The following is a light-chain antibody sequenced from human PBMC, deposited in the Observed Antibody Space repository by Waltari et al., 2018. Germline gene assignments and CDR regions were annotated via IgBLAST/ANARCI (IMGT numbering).Light chain of an antibody. Sequence: QSALPPLSSVSGSPGQSITTPCTCTSVDVGGYHYVSWYQQHPGKAPKLMIYDVSNRPSGVSNRFSGSKSGNTASLTISGLQAEDEADYYCSSYTSSSTLGFGTGTKVTVL. CDR1: SVDVGGYHY. CDR3: SSYTSSSTLG. J-gene: IGLJ1*01. CDR2: DVS. V-gene: IGLV2-14*03.